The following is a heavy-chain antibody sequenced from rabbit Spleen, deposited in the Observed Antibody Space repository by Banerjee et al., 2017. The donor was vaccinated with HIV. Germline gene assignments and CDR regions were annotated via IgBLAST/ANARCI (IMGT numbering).Heavy chain of an antibody. CDR1: GLSFSSGYY. CDR2: IYAGSSSST. V-gene: IGHV1S45*01. J-gene: IGHJ4*01. CDR3: ARSGYAALLYAYTL. Sequence: QEQLVESGRDLVQPGASLTLTCTASGLSFSSGYYMCWVRQAPGKGLEWIGCIYAGSSSSTYYASWATGRFTISKTSSTTVTLQMTSLTAADTATYFCARSGYAALLYAYTLWGQGTLVTVS. D-gene: IGHD6-1*01.